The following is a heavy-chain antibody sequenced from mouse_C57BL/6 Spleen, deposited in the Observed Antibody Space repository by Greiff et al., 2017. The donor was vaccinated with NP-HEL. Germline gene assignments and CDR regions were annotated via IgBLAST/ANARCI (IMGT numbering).Heavy chain of an antibody. CDR3: ARGDYGSYFDY. V-gene: IGHV1-81*01. D-gene: IGHD1-1*02. CDR2: IYPRSGNT. J-gene: IGHJ2*01. Sequence: QVQLQQSGAELARPGASVKLSCKASGYTLTSYGISWVKQRTGQGLEWIGEIYPRSGNTYYNEKFKGKATLTADKSSSTAYMELRSLTSEDSAVYFCARGDYGSYFDYWGQGTTLTVSS. CDR1: GYTLTSYG.